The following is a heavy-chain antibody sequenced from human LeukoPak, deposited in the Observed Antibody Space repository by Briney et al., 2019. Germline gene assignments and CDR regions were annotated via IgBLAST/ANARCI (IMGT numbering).Heavy chain of an antibody. CDR2: MNPNSGNT. D-gene: IGHD2-2*01. Sequence: ASVKVSCKASGYTFTGYYMHWVRQAPGQGLEWMGWMNPNSGNTGYAQKFQGRVTMTRDTSISTAYMELSRLRSDDTAVYYCASYCSSTSCYYKVAFDIWGQGTMVTVSS. CDR3: ASYCSSTSCYYKVAFDI. J-gene: IGHJ3*02. V-gene: IGHV1-2*02. CDR1: GYTFTGYY.